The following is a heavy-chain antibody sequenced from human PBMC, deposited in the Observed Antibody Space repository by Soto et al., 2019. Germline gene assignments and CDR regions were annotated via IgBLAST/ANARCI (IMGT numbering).Heavy chain of an antibody. CDR1: GXTFSSYC. D-gene: IGHD5-12*01. Sequence: GSLRLSCAASGXTFSSYCMHWVRQAPGKGLEWVAVISYDGSKKYYADSVKGRFTISRDNYKNTLYLQMNSLRAEDTAVYYCAKVGLATSPSDYWGQGTLVTVSS. V-gene: IGHV3-30*18. J-gene: IGHJ4*02. CDR3: AKVGLATSPSDY. CDR2: ISYDGSKK.